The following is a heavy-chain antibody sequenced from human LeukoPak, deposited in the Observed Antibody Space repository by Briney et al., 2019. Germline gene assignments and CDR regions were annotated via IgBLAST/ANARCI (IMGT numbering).Heavy chain of an antibody. D-gene: IGHD4-17*01. CDR2: IYHSGST. J-gene: IGHJ6*04. CDR1: GYSISSGYY. V-gene: IGHV4-38-2*01. CDR3: ARDYGDYGGWYYYYGMDV. Sequence: SETLSLTCAVSGYSISSGYYWGGSRPPPGKGLEWIGSIYHSGSTYYNPSLKSRVTISVDTSKNQFSLKLSSVTAADTAVYYCARDYGDYGGWYYYYGMDVWGKRTTVTVSS.